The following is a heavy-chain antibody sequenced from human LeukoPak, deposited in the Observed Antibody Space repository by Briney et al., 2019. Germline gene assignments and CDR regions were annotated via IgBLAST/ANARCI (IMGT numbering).Heavy chain of an antibody. J-gene: IGHJ6*02. Sequence: PSETLSLTCTVSGGSISSSSYYWGWIRQPPGKGLEWIGSIYYSGSTYYNPSLKSRVTISVDTSKNQFSLKLSSVTAADTAVYYCARDTLGMDVWGQGTTVTVSS. CDR3: ARDTLGMDV. CDR2: IYYSGST. CDR1: GGSISSSSYY. V-gene: IGHV4-39*07.